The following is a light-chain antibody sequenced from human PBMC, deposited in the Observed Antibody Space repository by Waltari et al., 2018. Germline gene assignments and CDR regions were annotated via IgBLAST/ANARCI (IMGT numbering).Light chain of an antibody. CDR1: QRISGY. V-gene: IGKV1-39*01. CDR3: QQTYSNFRT. J-gene: IGKJ1*01. CDR2: AAS. Sequence: DIQMTQSPSSLSASVGDSVTITCRASQRISGYLNWYQQRPGQAPKLLIYAASSLESGVPSRSSGSGFGTDFTLTINSLQPEDFAVYYCQQTYSNFRTFGQGTKVDVK.